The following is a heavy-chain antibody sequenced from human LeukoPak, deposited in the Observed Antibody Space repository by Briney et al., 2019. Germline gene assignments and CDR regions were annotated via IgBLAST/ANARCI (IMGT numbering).Heavy chain of an antibody. J-gene: IGHJ4*02. D-gene: IGHD1-26*01. CDR1: GGSISSYY. CDR2: IHHSGST. CDR3: ASEPLGGSYQPLFDY. Sequence: SETLSLTCTVSGGSISSYYWSWIRQPPGKGLEWIGSIHHSGSTYYNPSLKSRVTISVDTSKNQFSLKLSSVTAADTAVYYCASEPLGGSYQPLFDYWGQGTLVTVSS. V-gene: IGHV4-59*01.